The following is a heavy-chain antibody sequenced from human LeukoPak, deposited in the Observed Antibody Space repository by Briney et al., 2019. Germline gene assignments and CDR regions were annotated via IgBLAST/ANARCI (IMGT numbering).Heavy chain of an antibody. Sequence: SETLSLTCTVSGGSISSYYWSWIRQPPGKGLEWIGEINHSGSTNYNPSLKSRVTISVDTSKNQFSLKLSSVTAADTAVYYRARGLLLRGNDYWGQGTLVTVSS. D-gene: IGHD1-26*01. CDR1: GGSISSYY. V-gene: IGHV4-34*01. J-gene: IGHJ4*02. CDR2: INHSGST. CDR3: ARGLLLRGNDY.